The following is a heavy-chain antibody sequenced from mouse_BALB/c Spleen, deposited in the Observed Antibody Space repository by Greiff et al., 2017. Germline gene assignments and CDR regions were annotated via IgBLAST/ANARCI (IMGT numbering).Heavy chain of an antibody. V-gene: IGHV5-9-1*01. D-gene: IGHD1-1*01. CDR3: AREETTVVATDGYYAMDY. J-gene: IGHJ4*01. Sequence: DVMLVESGGGLVKPGGSLKLSCAASGFTFSSYAMSWVRQTPEKRLEWVATISSGGSYTYYPDSVKGRFTISRDNAKNTLYLQMSSLRSEDTAMYYCAREETTVVATDGYYAMDYWGQGTSVTVSS. CDR1: GFTFSSYA. CDR2: ISSGGSYT.